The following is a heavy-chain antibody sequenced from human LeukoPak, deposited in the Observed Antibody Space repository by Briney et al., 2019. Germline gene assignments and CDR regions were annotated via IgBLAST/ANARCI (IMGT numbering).Heavy chain of an antibody. D-gene: IGHD4-23*01. CDR3: ARVDYGGDNWFDP. Sequence: SVRVSCKASGGTFSSYAISWVRQAPGQGLEWMGGIIPIFGTANYAQKFQGRVTITADKSTSTAYMELSSLRSEDTAVYYCARVDYGGDNWFDPWGQGTLVTVSS. V-gene: IGHV1-69*06. CDR2: IIPIFGTA. CDR1: GGTFSSYA. J-gene: IGHJ5*02.